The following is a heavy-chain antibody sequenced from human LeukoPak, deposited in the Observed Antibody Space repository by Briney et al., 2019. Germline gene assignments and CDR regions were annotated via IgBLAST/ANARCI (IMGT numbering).Heavy chain of an antibody. CDR1: AFTFSTYG. CDR2: ISYDGSYK. J-gene: IGHJ4*02. D-gene: IGHD6-13*01. CDR3: AKDRYSGLNTIDY. Sequence: GSSLRLSCAASAFTFSTYGMHWVRQAPGKGLEWVAVISYDGSYKYYADSVKGRVTISRDNSKSTLYLQMNSLRAEDTAVYYCAKDRYSGLNTIDYWGEGTLVTVSS. V-gene: IGHV3-30*18.